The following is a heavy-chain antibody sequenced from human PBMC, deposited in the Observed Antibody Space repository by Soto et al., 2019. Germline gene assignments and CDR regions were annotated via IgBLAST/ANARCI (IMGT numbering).Heavy chain of an antibody. CDR2: INPNSGGT. CDR3: AREGGYCSSTSCYDAFDI. CDR1: GYTFTGYY. V-gene: IGHV1-2*02. Sequence: VKVSCKASGYTFTGYYMHWVRQAPGQGLEWMGWINPNSGGTNYAQKFQGRVTMTRDTSISTAYMELSRLRSDDTAVYYCAREGGYCSSTSCYDAFDIWGQGTMVTVSS. J-gene: IGHJ3*02. D-gene: IGHD2-2*01.